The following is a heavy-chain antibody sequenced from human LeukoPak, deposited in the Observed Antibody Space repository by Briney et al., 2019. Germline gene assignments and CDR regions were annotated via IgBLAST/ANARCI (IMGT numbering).Heavy chain of an antibody. Sequence: ASVKVSCKASGYTFTSYDINWVRQATGQGLEWMGWMNPNSGNTGYAQKFQGRVTITRNTSISTAYMELSSLRSEDTAVYYCARNYYYYYYMDVWGKGTTVTVSS. V-gene: IGHV1-8*03. CDR1: GYTFTSYD. J-gene: IGHJ6*03. CDR3: ARNYYYYYYMDV. CDR2: MNPNSGNT.